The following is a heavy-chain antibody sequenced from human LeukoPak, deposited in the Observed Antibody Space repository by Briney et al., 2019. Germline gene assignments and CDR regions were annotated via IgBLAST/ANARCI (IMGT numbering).Heavy chain of an antibody. CDR1: GFTFTSYA. CDR2: ISYDGSNK. CDR3: ARARSPGTFDY. Sequence: GGSLRLSCAASGFTFTSYAMHWVRQAPGKGLEWVAAISYDGSNKYYADSVKGRFTISRDNSKNTLYLQMNSLRAEDTAVYYCARARSPGTFDYWGQGTLVTVSS. D-gene: IGHD3-10*01. V-gene: IGHV3-30-3*01. J-gene: IGHJ4*02.